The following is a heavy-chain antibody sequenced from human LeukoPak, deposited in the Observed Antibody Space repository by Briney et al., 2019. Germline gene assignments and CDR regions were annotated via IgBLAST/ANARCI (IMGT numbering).Heavy chain of an antibody. CDR2: INSDGSST. D-gene: IGHD3-22*01. CDR1: GFTFSSYW. Sequence: GGSLSLSCAASGFTFSSYWMHWVRQAPGKGLVWVSRINSDGSSTSYADSVKGRFTISRDNAKNTMYLQMNSMRAEDTAVYYCAREGVRYYDSSGFDPWGQRTLVTVSS. CDR3: AREGVRYYDSSGFDP. V-gene: IGHV3-74*01. J-gene: IGHJ5*02.